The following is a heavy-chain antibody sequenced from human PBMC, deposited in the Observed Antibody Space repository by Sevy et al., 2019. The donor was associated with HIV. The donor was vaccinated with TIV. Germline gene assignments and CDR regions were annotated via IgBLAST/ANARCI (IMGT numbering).Heavy chain of an antibody. Sequence: GGSLRLSCAASGFAFSNYAMSWVGQTPGKGLEWVSAISGSAHRTYYTDSVKGRFTISRDNSKNMLFLQMNSLRAEDTAVYYCVKEVSEYSYSDYWGQGTLVTVSS. CDR1: GFAFSNYA. CDR2: ISGSAHRT. D-gene: IGHD5-18*01. J-gene: IGHJ4*02. CDR3: VKEVSEYSYSDY. V-gene: IGHV3-23*01.